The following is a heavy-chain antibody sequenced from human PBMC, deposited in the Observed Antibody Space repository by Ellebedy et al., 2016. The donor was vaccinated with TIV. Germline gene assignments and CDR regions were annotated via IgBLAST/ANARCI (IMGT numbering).Heavy chain of an antibody. CDR2: ISAYNGNT. CDR3: ARDRRRIVRFLEWFGDRYYGMDV. V-gene: IGHV1-18*01. Sequence: AASVKVSCKASGYTFTSYGISWVRQAPGQGLEWMGWISAYNGNTNYAQTLQGRVTMTTDTSTSTAYMELRSLRSDDTAVYYCARDRRRIVRFLEWFGDRYYGMDVWGQGTTVTVSS. D-gene: IGHD3-3*01. CDR1: GYTFTSYG. J-gene: IGHJ6*02.